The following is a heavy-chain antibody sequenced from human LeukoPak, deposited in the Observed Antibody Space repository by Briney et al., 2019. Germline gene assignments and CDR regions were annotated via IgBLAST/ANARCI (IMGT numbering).Heavy chain of an antibody. CDR2: INPNSGGT. D-gene: IGHD6-13*01. J-gene: IGHJ4*02. V-gene: IGHV1-2*02. CDR3: ARGSSSWYVGPPLDY. Sequence: GASVKVSCKASGYTFTGHYIHWVRQAPGQGLEWMGWINPNSGGTNYAQKFQGRVTMARDTSISTAYMELSSLRPNDTALFYCARGSSSWYVGPPLDYWGQGTLVTVSS. CDR1: GYTFTGHY.